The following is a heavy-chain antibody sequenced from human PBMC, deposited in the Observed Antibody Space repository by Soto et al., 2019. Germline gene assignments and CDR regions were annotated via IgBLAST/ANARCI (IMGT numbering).Heavy chain of an antibody. V-gene: IGHV4-59*01. Sequence: PSETLSLTCTVSGGSISSYYWSWIRQPPGKGLEWIGYTYYSGSTNYNPSLKSRVTISVDTSKNQFSLKLSSVTAADTAVYYCARDGSYDILTGYYTGTWFDPWGQGTLVTVSS. CDR1: GGSISSYY. J-gene: IGHJ5*02. CDR2: TYYSGST. D-gene: IGHD3-9*01. CDR3: ARDGSYDILTGYYTGTWFDP.